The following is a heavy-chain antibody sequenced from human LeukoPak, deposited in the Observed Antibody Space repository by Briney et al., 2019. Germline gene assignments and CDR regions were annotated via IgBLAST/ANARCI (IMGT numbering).Heavy chain of an antibody. V-gene: IGHV3-23*01. D-gene: IGHD3-22*01. J-gene: IGHJ4*02. Sequence: GGSLRLSCAASGFSFSSYAMSWVRQAPGKGLEWVSVISGSGYSTYYADSVKGRFTISRDNSKNTLYLQMNGLRAEDTAIYYCAKETSYYYDGTGYIDYWGQGTLVTVSS. CDR3: AKETSYYYDGTGYIDY. CDR1: GFSFSSYA. CDR2: ISGSGYST.